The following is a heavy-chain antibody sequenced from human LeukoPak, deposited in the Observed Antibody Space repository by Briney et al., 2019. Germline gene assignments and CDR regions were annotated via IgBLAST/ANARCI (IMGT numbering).Heavy chain of an antibody. V-gene: IGHV1-8*01. Sequence: ASVKVSCKASGYTFTSYDINWVRQATEQGLEWMGWMNPNSGNTGYAQKFQGRVTMTRNTSISTAYMELSSLRSEDTAVYYCASGGITMVRGVPPGYFQHWGQGTLVTVSS. D-gene: IGHD3-10*01. CDR3: ASGGITMVRGVPPGYFQH. CDR2: MNPNSGNT. CDR1: GYTFTSYD. J-gene: IGHJ1*01.